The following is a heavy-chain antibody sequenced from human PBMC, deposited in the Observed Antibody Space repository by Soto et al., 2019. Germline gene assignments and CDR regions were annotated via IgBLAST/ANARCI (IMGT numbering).Heavy chain of an antibody. J-gene: IGHJ4*02. V-gene: IGHV4-59*01. D-gene: IGHD3-3*01. CDR2: IYYSGST. CDR3: ATHHPYDFWSGYYDY. Sequence: SETLSLTCTVSGGSISSYYWSWIRQPPGKGLEWIGYIYYSGSTNYNPSLKSRVTISVDTSKNQFSLKLSSVTAADTAVYYCATHHPYDFWSGYYDYWGQGTPVTVSS. CDR1: GGSISSYY.